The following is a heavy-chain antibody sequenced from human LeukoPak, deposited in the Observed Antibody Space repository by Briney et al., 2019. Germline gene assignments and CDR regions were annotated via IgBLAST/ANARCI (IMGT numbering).Heavy chain of an antibody. CDR1: GFSFDDYA. J-gene: IGHJ4*02. Sequence: GGSLRLSCAASGFSFDDYAMHWVRQAPGKGLEWVSLITWDGGNTYYADSVKGQFTISRDNSKNTVSLQMNSLRAEDTAVYYCAHGSMYQLDYWGQGTLVTVSS. V-gene: IGHV3-43D*03. D-gene: IGHD2-2*01. CDR2: ITWDGGNT. CDR3: AHGSMYQLDY.